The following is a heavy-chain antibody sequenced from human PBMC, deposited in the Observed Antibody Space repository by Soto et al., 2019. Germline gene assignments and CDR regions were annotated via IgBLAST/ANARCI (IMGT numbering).Heavy chain of an antibody. J-gene: IGHJ4*02. CDR2: IIPIFGTP. Sequence: QVQLVQSGPEVKEPGSSVKLTCKVSGGIFNTYAISWLRQAPGQGLEWMGGIIPIFGTPNYAQRFQGRVTITAYESRITAYMELSRLRSDVTAVYYCARDRDYYGSGNYYNRIYFWGQGTLVSVSS. CDR3: ARDRDYYGSGNYYNRIYF. CDR1: GGIFNTYA. V-gene: IGHV1-69*01. D-gene: IGHD3-10*01.